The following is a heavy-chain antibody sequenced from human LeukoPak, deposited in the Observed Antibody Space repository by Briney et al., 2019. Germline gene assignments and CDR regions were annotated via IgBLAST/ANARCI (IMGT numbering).Heavy chain of an antibody. CDR1: RGTFSRYA. Sequence: ASVKVSCKPSRGTFSRYAIIWVRQAPGHGLEGMGGSIPIFGTANYAHKFQGRVTITADESTSTAYMELSSLRSGDTAVYYCARDGYSSGWDPSYYYYYVDVWGKGTTVTISS. V-gene: IGHV1-69*13. CDR2: SIPIFGTA. D-gene: IGHD6-19*01. CDR3: ARDGYSSGWDPSYYYYYVDV. J-gene: IGHJ6*03.